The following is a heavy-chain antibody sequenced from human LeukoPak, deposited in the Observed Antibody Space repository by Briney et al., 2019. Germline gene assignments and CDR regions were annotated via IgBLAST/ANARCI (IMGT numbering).Heavy chain of an antibody. J-gene: IGHJ4*02. D-gene: IGHD6-13*01. CDR3: AARRGYSSSWPFDY. CDR1: GFTFSSYA. CDR2: ISGSGGST. Sequence: GGSLRLSCAASGFTFSSYAMSWVRQAPRKGLEWVSAISGSGGSTYYADSVRGRFTISRDNSKNTLYLQMNSLRAEDTAVYYCAARRGYSSSWPFDYWGQGTLVTVSS. V-gene: IGHV3-23*01.